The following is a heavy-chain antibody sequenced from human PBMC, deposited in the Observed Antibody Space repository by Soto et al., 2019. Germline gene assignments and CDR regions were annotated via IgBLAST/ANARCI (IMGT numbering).Heavy chain of an antibody. Sequence: SSETLSLTCTVSGGYISSYYWSWIRQPPGKGLEWIGYIYYSGSTNYNPSLKSRVTISVDTSKNQFSLKLSSVTAADTAVYYCAREDGSGNNAYYYGMDVWGQGTTVTVSS. D-gene: IGHD3-10*01. CDR1: GGYISSYY. J-gene: IGHJ6*02. CDR2: IYYSGST. V-gene: IGHV4-59*01. CDR3: AREDGSGNNAYYYGMDV.